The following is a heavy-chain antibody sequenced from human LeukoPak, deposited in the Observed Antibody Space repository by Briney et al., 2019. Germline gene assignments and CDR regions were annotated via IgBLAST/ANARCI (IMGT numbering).Heavy chain of an antibody. CDR2: ISSSGSTI. CDR3: ARERFYSSGYYYFDY. Sequence: GGSLRLSCAASGFTFSSYEMNWVRQAPGKGLEWVSYISSSGSTIYYADSAKGRFTISRDNAKNSLYLQMNSLRAEDTAVYYCARERFYSSGYYYFDYWGQGTLVTVSS. CDR1: GFTFSSYE. V-gene: IGHV3-48*03. J-gene: IGHJ4*02. D-gene: IGHD3-22*01.